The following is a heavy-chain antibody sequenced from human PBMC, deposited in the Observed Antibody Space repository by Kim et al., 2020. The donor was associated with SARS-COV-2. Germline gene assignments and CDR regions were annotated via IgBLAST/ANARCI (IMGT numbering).Heavy chain of an antibody. CDR1: GDSVSINSAA. Sequence: QTLSLTCAISGDSVSINSAAWNCIRQSPSRGLEWLGRTFYSSRWYNDYAVSVKSRIIINPDTSKNQFSLQLNSVTPEDTAVYYCARGWLRSGFNSWGQGTLVTGSS. CDR2: TFYSSRWYN. D-gene: IGHD5-12*01. CDR3: ARGWLRSGFNS. V-gene: IGHV6-1*01. J-gene: IGHJ5*01.